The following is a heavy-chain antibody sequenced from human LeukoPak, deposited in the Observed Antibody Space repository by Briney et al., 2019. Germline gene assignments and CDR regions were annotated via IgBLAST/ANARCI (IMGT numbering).Heavy chain of an antibody. J-gene: IGHJ4*02. CDR3: ARRAMYRSSFPPDF. CDR2: VDPTDSDA. D-gene: IGHD6-13*01. Sequence: SGESLRISCKGSACIFNTYWISWVRQMPGKGLEWMGIVDPTDSDADYSPSFQGHVTISADTSISTVYLQWSSLAASYSAIYYCARRAMYRSSFPPDFWGQGTLVTVSS. CDR1: ACIFNTYW. V-gene: IGHV5-10-1*01.